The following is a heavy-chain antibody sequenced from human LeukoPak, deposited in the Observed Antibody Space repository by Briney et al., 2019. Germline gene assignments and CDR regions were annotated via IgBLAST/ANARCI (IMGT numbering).Heavy chain of an antibody. J-gene: IGHJ4*02. CDR3: MRGISSPDY. Sequence: SGGSLRLSCAASGFTLSNYGMTWVRQAPGKELDWVSGMSFVGSTYYAASVRARFPISRHNSKNTVYLQMNSLRPDDTAIYYCMRGISSPDYWGQGTLVTVSS. CDR2: MSFVGST. D-gene: IGHD6-13*01. V-gene: IGHV3-23*01. CDR1: GFTLSNYG.